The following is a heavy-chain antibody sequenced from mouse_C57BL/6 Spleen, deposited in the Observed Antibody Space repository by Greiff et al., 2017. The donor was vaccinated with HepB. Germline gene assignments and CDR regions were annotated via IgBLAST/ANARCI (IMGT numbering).Heavy chain of an antibody. V-gene: IGHV5-17*01. CDR3: ARNDYDVSFAY. J-gene: IGHJ3*01. CDR1: GFTFSDYG. Sequence: VQLQQSGGGLVKPGGSLKLSCAASGFTFSDYGMHWVRQAPEKGLEWVAYISSGSSTIYYADTVKGRFTISRDNAKNTLFLQMTSLRSEDTAMYYCARNDYDVSFAYWGQGTLVTVSA. D-gene: IGHD2-4*01. CDR2: ISSGSSTI.